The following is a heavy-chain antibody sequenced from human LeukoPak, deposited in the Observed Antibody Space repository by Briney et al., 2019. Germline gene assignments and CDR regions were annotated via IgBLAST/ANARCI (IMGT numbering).Heavy chain of an antibody. CDR3: ASACSGGSCYSRYYYYGMDV. J-gene: IGHJ6*04. Sequence: PGGSLRLSCAASGFTFSSYGMHWVRQAPGKGLEWVAVIWYDGSNKYYADSVKGRFTISRNNSKNTLYLQMNSLRAEDTAVYYCASACSGGSCYSRYYYYGMDVWGKGTTVTVSS. CDR2: IWYDGSNK. D-gene: IGHD2-15*01. V-gene: IGHV3-33*01. CDR1: GFTFSSYG.